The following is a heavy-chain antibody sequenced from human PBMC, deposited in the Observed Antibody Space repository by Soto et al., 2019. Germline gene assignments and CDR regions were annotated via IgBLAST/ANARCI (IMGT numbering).Heavy chain of an antibody. V-gene: IGHV3-23*01. Sequence: EVQLLQSGGGLVQPGGSLTLSCGVSGFPFAPPTMSWVGQAPGKGLEWVSTISVSVGSTYSADSVQGRFTVSSDISDNTLFLRMTSLTADDTAVYFCAKRDVPHSTSNAYFYDHWGRGVLVTVSS. J-gene: IGHJ4*02. CDR3: AKRDVPHSTSNAYFYDH. CDR1: GFPFAPPT. D-gene: IGHD2-21*02. CDR2: ISVSVGST.